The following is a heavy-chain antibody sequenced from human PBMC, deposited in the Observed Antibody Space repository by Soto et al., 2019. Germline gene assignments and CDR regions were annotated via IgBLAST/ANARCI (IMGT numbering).Heavy chain of an antibody. CDR1: GGSFSGYQ. J-gene: IGHJ6*03. Sequence: QVQLQQWGAGLLKPSETLSLICAVYGGSFSGYQWSWIRQTPGKGLEWIGEINDSGNINFNPSLKSRVTILLDTPKKQISLKLSSVTAADSAVYYCARGLILWFGDLSRRGGYYYYMDVWGKGTTVTVSS. CDR3: ARGLILWFGDLSRRGGYYYYMDV. V-gene: IGHV4-34*01. CDR2: INDSGNI. D-gene: IGHD3-10*01.